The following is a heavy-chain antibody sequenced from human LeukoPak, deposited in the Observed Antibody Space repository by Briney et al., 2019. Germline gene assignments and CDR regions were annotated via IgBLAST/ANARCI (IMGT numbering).Heavy chain of an antibody. D-gene: IGHD6-6*01. J-gene: IGHJ4*02. CDR2: ISGSGGST. V-gene: IGHV3-23*01. Sequence: SGGSLRLSCAASGFTFSDFWMHWVRQAPGKGLVWVSAISGSGGSTYYADSVKGRFTISRDNSKNTLYLQMNSLRVEDTAVYYCAKGPGLGIAARRYFDYWGQGTLVTVSS. CDR3: AKGPGLGIAARRYFDY. CDR1: GFTFSDFW.